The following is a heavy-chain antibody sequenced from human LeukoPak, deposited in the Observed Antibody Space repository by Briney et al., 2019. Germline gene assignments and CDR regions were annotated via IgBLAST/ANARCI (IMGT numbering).Heavy chain of an antibody. Sequence: GGSLRLSCAASGFTFSSYAMSWVRQAPGKGLEWVSAISGSGGSTYYADSVKGRSTISRDNSKNTLYLQMNSPRAEDTAVYYCAKDSPPYDFWSGFATTHYYYYGMDVWGQGTTVTVSS. CDR1: GFTFSSYA. CDR3: AKDSPPYDFWSGFATTHYYYYGMDV. CDR2: ISGSGGST. V-gene: IGHV3-23*01. D-gene: IGHD3-3*01. J-gene: IGHJ6*02.